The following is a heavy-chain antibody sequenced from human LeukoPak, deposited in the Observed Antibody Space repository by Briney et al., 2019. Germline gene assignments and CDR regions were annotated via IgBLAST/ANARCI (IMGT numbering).Heavy chain of an antibody. V-gene: IGHV4-4*02. CDR3: AGPHRSRYDY. D-gene: IGHD6-13*01. J-gene: IGHJ4*02. CDR2: VNLQGST. CDR1: GGSITNTNY. Sequence: SETLSLTCGVSGGSITNTNYWTWVRQPPGKGLEWIGEVNLQGSTNYNPSLMGRVAIAVDTSENHISLQLTSVTAADTAVYYCAGPHRSRYDYWGQGTLVTVSS.